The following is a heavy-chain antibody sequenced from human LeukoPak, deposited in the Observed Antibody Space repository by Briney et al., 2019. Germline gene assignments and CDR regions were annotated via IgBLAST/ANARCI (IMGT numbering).Heavy chain of an antibody. CDR1: GYSFTSYW. CDR2: IYPGDSDT. Sequence: PGESLKISCKGSGYSFTSYWIGWVRQMPGKGLEWMGIIYPGDSDTRYSPSFQGQVTISADKSISTAYLQWSSLKASDTAMYYCARRAAGSYGPYYYYYYMDVWGKGTTVTVSS. CDR3: ARRAAGSYGPYYYYYYMDV. V-gene: IGHV5-51*01. J-gene: IGHJ6*03. D-gene: IGHD5-18*01.